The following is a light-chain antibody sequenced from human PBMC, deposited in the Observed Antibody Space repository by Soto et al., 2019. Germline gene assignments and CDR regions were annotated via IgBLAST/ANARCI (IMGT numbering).Light chain of an antibody. CDR3: QMYVNLPPTGT. V-gene: IGKV1-33*01. J-gene: IGKJ1*01. CDR1: QSVSSW. Sequence: DIQMTQSPSTLSASVGDRVTITCRASQSVSSWLAWYQQKPGKAPKLLIHDASTSETGVPSRLSGGGSGTHFSITSSKRQREDIATCDFQMYVNLPPTGTVGQGTKVENK. CDR2: DAS.